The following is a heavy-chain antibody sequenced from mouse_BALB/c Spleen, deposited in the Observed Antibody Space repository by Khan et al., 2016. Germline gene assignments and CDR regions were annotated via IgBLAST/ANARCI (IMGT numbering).Heavy chain of an antibody. J-gene: IGHJ3*01. Sequence: EVELVESGGGLVKPGGSLKLSCAASGCAFSSYDMSWVRQTPEKRLEWVATISSGGSYTYYPDSVKGRFTISRDNARNTLYLQRSSLRSEDTALYYCARRDYGSSYKGFAYWGQGTLVTVSA. CDR3: ARRDYGSSYKGFAY. D-gene: IGHD1-1*01. CDR1: GCAFSSYD. CDR2: ISSGGSYT. V-gene: IGHV5-9*02.